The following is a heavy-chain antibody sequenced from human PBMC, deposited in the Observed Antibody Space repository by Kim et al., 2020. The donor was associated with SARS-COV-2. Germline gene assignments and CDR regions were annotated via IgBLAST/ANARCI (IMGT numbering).Heavy chain of an antibody. CDR3: ARSSITIFGVVITSFDY. D-gene: IGHD3-3*01. CDR2: INHSGST. CDR1: GGSFSGYY. J-gene: IGHJ4*02. Sequence: SETLSLTCAVYGGSFSGYYWSWIRQPPGKGLEWIGEINHSGSTNYNPSLKSRVTISVDTSKNQFSLKLSSVTAADTAVYYCARSSITIFGVVITSFDYWGQGTLVTVSS. V-gene: IGHV4-34*01.